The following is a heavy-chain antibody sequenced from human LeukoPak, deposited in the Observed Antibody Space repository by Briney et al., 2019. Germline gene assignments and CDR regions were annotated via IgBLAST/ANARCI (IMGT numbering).Heavy chain of an antibody. V-gene: IGHV3-30-3*01. CDR1: GFTFSSYA. CDR3: ARDGYCSSTSCYSYYYGMDV. D-gene: IGHD2-2*03. Sequence: GGSLRLSCAASGFTFSSYAMHWVRQAPGKGLEWVAVISCDGSNKYYADSVKGRFTISRDNSKNTLYLQMNSLRAEDTAVYYCARDGYCSSTSCYSYYYGMDVWGQGTTVTVSS. CDR2: ISCDGSNK. J-gene: IGHJ6*02.